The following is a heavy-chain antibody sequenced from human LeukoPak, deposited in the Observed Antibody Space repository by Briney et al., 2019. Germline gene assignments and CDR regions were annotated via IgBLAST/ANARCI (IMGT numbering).Heavy chain of an antibody. CDR1: GYTFTGYY. V-gene: IGHV1-2*02. Sequence: ASVKVSCKASGYTFTGYYMDWVRQAPGQGLEWMGWINPNSGGANYAQKFQGRVTMTRDTSISTVYMELTRLRSDDTAMYYCAKSTNWGSISDGFDIWGQGTMVTVAS. J-gene: IGHJ3*02. D-gene: IGHD7-27*01. CDR2: INPNSGGA. CDR3: AKSTNWGSISDGFDI.